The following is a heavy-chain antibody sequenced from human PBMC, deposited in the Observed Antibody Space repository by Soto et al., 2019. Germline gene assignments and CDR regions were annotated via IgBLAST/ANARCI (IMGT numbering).Heavy chain of an antibody. Sequence: PGGSLRLSCAASGFTVSSNYMSWVRQAPGKGLEWVSVIYSGGSTYYADSVKGRFTISRDNSKNTLYLQMNSLRAEDTAVYYCAREGGEYYYGSGNPQGDAFDIWGQGTMVTVSS. CDR1: GFTVSSNY. J-gene: IGHJ3*02. D-gene: IGHD3-10*01. V-gene: IGHV3-66*01. CDR2: IYSGGST. CDR3: AREGGEYYYGSGNPQGDAFDI.